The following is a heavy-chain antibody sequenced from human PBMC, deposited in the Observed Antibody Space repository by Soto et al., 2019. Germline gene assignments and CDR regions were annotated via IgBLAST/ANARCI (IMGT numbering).Heavy chain of an antibody. CDR2: LSGSGGST. D-gene: IGHD6-19*01. V-gene: IGHV3-23*01. J-gene: IGHJ4*02. CDR3: AKGLGVAVAGTEY. Sequence: EVQLLESGGGLVPPGGSLCLSCAASGFTFSSYAMSWVRPAPGMGLEWVSALSGSGGSTYYADSVKGRFTSSRDNSKNTLCLQMNSLRAEDTAVDYGAKGLGVAVAGTEYWGQGTLGTVSS. CDR1: GFTFSSYA.